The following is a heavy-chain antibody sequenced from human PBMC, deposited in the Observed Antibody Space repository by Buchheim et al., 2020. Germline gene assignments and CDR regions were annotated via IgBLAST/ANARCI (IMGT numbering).Heavy chain of an antibody. CDR3: ARGRGSTADRGYFDY. J-gene: IGHJ4*02. CDR2: MNPVSGNT. CDR1: GYTFTSYD. Sequence: QVQLVQSGAEVEKPGASVKVSCKPSGYTFTSYDVIWVRQATGQGLEWIGWMNPVSGNTGNAQKFQGRVTMTRDTSIGTAYMELSSLRSDDTGVYFCARGRGSTADRGYFDYWGQGTL. D-gene: IGHD6-6*01. V-gene: IGHV1-8*01.